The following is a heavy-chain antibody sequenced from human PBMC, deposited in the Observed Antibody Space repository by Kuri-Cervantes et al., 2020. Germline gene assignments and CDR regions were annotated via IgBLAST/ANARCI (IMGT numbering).Heavy chain of an antibody. CDR2: IYYSGST. Sequence: SETLSLTCTVSGGSISSYYWSWIRQPPGKGLEWIGYIYYSGSTNYNPSLKSRVAISVDMSKNQFSLKLSSVTAADTAVYYCAYYHCSGGSCYFDYWGQGTLVTVSS. CDR1: GGSISSYY. V-gene: IGHV4-59*01. J-gene: IGHJ4*02. CDR3: AYYHCSGGSCYFDY. D-gene: IGHD2-15*01.